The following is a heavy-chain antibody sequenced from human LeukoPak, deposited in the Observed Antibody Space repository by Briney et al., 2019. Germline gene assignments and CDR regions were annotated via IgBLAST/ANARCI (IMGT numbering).Heavy chain of an antibody. D-gene: IGHD6-13*01. CDR1: GYTFTSYD. J-gene: IGHJ1*01. V-gene: IGHV1-8*01. CDR2: MNPNSGNT. CDR3: ARGRDYSTNSGDFQH. Sequence: ASVKVSCKASGYTFTSYDINWVRQATGQGREWMGWMNPNSGNTGYAQKFQGRVTMTRNTSISTAYMELSSLRSEDTAVYYCARGRDYSTNSGDFQHWGQGTLVTVSS.